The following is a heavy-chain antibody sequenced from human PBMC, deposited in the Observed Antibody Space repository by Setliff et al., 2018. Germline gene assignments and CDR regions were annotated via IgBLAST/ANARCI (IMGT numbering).Heavy chain of an antibody. V-gene: IGHV1-46*01. CDR1: GYTFTDYY. J-gene: IGHJ4*02. CDR2: INPGRGST. Sequence: ASVKVSCKTSGYTFTDYYIHWVRQAPGEGLEWMGSINPGRGSTSSAQKFKGRVAMTRDTSTGTFYMQLNGLSSGDTAVYYCAKDFQYGYDYGYIPGSWGQGTLVTVSS. CDR3: AKDFQYGYDYGYIPGS. D-gene: IGHD5-18*01.